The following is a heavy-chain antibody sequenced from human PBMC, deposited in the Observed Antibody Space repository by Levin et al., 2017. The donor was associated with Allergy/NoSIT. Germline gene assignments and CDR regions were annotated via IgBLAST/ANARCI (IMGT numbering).Heavy chain of an antibody. CDR3: AKLYGDYVDY. CDR1: GFTFSDYY. CDR2: ITSTGTNT. V-gene: IGHV3-11*01. D-gene: IGHD4-17*01. Sequence: PGGSLRLSCTASGFTFSDYYMSWIRQAPGKGLEWVSYITSTGTNTYYADSVKGRFTISRDNAKNSLSLQMSSLRAEDTAVYYCAKLYGDYVDYWGQGTLVTVSS. J-gene: IGHJ4*02.